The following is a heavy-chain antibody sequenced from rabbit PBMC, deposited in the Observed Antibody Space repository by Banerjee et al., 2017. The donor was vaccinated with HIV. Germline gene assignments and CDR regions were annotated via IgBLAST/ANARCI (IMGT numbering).Heavy chain of an antibody. V-gene: IGHV1S45*01. Sequence: QQQLEESGGGLVKPEGSLTLSCTASGFSFSNKYVMCWVRQAPGKGLEWIACINTSTGNTVYARWAKGRFTISKTSSTTVTLQMTSLTVADTATYFCARSAGSSDRFNLWGPGTLVTVS. CDR3: ARSAGSSDRFNL. CDR1: GFSFSNKYV. D-gene: IGHD8-1*01. J-gene: IGHJ4*01. CDR2: INTSTGNT.